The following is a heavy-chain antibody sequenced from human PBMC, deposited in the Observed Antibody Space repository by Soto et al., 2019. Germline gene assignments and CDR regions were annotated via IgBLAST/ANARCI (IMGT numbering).Heavy chain of an antibody. CDR2: IYHSGST. J-gene: IGHJ5*02. V-gene: IGHV4-4*02. CDR3: XXXXXYSSNWFDP. Sequence: QVQLQESGPGLVQPSGTLSLTCAVSGGSISSTNWWSWVRQPPGKGLEWIGEIYHSGSTNYNPSXXXXXXXXXXXXXXXXXXXXXXXXXXXXXXXXXXXXXXYSSNWFDPWGQGTLVTV. CDR1: GGSISSTNW. D-gene: IGHD4-4*01.